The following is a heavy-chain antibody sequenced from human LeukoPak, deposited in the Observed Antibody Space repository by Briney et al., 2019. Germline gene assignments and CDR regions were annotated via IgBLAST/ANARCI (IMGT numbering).Heavy chain of an antibody. CDR3: AQVEKHYYGSGSYRNYYYGLDV. V-gene: IGHV1-8*03. CDR2: MNPNSGNT. D-gene: IGHD3-10*01. Sequence: ASVKVSCKASGYTFTTYGPNWVRQAPGQGLEWMGWMNPNSGNTGYAQKFQGRGTITRNNSINTAYMELSSLRSEDPAVYYCAQVEKHYYGSGSYRNYYYGLDVWGHGTPVTVSS. J-gene: IGHJ6*02. CDR1: GYTFTTYG.